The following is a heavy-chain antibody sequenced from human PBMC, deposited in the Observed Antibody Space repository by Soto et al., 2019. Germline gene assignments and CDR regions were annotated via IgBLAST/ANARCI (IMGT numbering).Heavy chain of an antibody. CDR3: AREYHP. D-gene: IGHD2-2*02. J-gene: IGHJ5*02. Sequence: QVHLQESGPGLVKPSETLSLTCTVSGGSVSTGSYYWTWIRQPPGKGLEWIGHIYYSGSTNYNPSLKSRVTISLDTSRNQFSVKLSSVTAADTAVYYCAREYHPWGQGTLVTVSS. CDR2: IYYSGST. V-gene: IGHV4-61*01. CDR1: GGSVSTGSYY.